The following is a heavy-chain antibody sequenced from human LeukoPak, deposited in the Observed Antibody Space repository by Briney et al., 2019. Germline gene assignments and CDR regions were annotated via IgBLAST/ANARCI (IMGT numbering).Heavy chain of an antibody. CDR3: ARALSRDGYEVGY. CDR2: ISAYNGNT. Sequence: ASVKVSCKASGYTFTSYGISWVRQAPGQGLEWMGWISAYNGNTNYAQKFQGRVTITADESTSTAYMELSSLRSEDTAVYYCARALSRDGYEVGYWGQGTLVTVSS. J-gene: IGHJ4*02. CDR1: GYTFTSYG. D-gene: IGHD5-24*01. V-gene: IGHV1-18*01.